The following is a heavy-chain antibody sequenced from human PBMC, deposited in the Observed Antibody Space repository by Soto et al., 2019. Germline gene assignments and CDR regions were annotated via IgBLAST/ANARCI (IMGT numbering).Heavy chain of an antibody. V-gene: IGHV1-69*13. J-gene: IGHJ6*02. Sequence: GASVKVSCKASGGTFSSYAISWVRQAPGQGLEWMGGIIPIFGTANYAQKFQGRVTITADESMSTAYMEPSSLRSEDTAVYYCARGAVGATTEDYYYGMDVWGQGTTVTVSS. CDR1: GGTFSSYA. D-gene: IGHD1-26*01. CDR2: IIPIFGTA. CDR3: ARGAVGATTEDYYYGMDV.